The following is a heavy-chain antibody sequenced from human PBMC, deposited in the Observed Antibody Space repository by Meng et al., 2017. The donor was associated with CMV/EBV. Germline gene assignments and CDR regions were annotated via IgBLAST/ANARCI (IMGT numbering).Heavy chain of an antibody. V-gene: IGHV4-34*01. CDR2: INHSGST. Sequence: SDTLSLTCAVYGGSFSGYYWSWIRQPPGKGLEWIGEINHSGSTNYNPSLKSRVTISVDTSKNQFSLKPSSVTAADTAVYYCARGFVRQKVVPAARSNYYYYGMDVWGQGTTVTVSS. CDR1: GGSFSGYY. CDR3: ARGFVRQKVVPAARSNYYYYGMDV. D-gene: IGHD2-2*01. J-gene: IGHJ6*02.